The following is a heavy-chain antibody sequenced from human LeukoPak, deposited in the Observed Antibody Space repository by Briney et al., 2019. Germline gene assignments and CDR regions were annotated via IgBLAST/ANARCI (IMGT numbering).Heavy chain of an antibody. D-gene: IGHD3-3*01. V-gene: IGHV3-23*01. CDR1: GFTFSSSA. CDR3: AKVPYYDFWSGHFPYFDY. J-gene: IGHJ4*02. CDR2: ISGSGVST. Sequence: PGGSLRLSCEASGFTFSSSAMSWVRQAPGKGLEWVSAISGSGVSTYYADSVKGRFTISRDNSKNTLYLQMNSLRAEDTAVYYCAKVPYYDFWSGHFPYFDYWGQGTLVTVSS.